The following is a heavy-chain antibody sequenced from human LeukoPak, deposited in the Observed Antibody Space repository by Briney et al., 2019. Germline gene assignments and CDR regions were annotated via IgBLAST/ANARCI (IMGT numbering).Heavy chain of an antibody. Sequence: GGSLRLSCAASGFTFSNAWMTWVRQASGKGLEWVGLIKRKNDGGATEYAAPVKGRFTISRDDSKNTLYLQMNSLKTEDTAVYYCTTWTSHWGQGTLVTVSS. J-gene: IGHJ4*02. CDR1: GFTFSNAW. CDR2: IKRKNDGGAT. V-gene: IGHV3-15*01. CDR3: TTWTSH. D-gene: IGHD3/OR15-3a*01.